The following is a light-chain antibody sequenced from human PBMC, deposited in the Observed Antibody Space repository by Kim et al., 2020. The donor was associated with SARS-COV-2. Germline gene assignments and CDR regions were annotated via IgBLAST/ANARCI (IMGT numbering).Light chain of an antibody. Sequence: ASVGDRGTITCRASQNINSWLAWYQQKPGTAPKLLIYKTSLLHSGVPSRFSGGGSGTYFTLTIVGLQPDDFATYYCQHYESPLYTFGQGTKVDIK. J-gene: IGKJ2*01. CDR2: KTS. CDR1: QNINSW. V-gene: IGKV1-5*03. CDR3: QHYESPLYT.